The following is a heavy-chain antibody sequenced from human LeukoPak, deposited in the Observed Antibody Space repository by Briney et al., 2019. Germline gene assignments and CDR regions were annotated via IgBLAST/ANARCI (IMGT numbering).Heavy chain of an antibody. V-gene: IGHV3-30*18. CDR1: GFTFTRYG. CDR2: ISYAGDKK. CDR3: AKPLFPGDHGECFDY. Sequence: GGSLRLSCAASGFTFTRYGMHWVRQAPGKGLEWMAFISYAGDKKYYADSVKGRFTISRDTSKNTLYLQMDSLRAEDTAVYYCAKPLFPGDHGECFDYWGQGTLVTVSS. J-gene: IGHJ4*02. D-gene: IGHD3-10*01.